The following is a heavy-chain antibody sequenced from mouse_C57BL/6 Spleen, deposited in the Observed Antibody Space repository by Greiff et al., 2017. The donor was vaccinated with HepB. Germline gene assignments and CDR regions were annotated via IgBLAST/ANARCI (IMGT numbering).Heavy chain of an antibody. V-gene: IGHV1-64*01. Sequence: VQLQQPGAELVKPGASVKLSCKASGYTFTSYWVHWVKQRPGQGLEWIGMIHPNSGSTNYNEKFKSKATLTVDKSSSTAYMQLSSLTSEDSAVYYCARWLAYAMDYWGQGTSVTVSS. J-gene: IGHJ4*01. D-gene: IGHD2-2*01. CDR1: GYTFTSYW. CDR2: IHPNSGST. CDR3: ARWLAYAMDY.